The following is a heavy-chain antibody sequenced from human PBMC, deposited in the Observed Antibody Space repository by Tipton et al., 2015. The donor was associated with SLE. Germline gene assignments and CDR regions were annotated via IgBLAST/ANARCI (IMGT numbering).Heavy chain of an antibody. CDR3: TRVPRYNWNYIAD. Sequence: TLSLTCTVSGGSISSGSYYWSWIRQPAGKGLEWIGRIYTSGSTHYNPSLKSRVTISVDTSKNQFSLKLTSVTATDTAVYYCTRVPRYNWNYIADWGQGTLVSVSS. V-gene: IGHV4-61*02. J-gene: IGHJ4*02. CDR2: IYTSGST. CDR1: GGSISSGSYY. D-gene: IGHD1-7*01.